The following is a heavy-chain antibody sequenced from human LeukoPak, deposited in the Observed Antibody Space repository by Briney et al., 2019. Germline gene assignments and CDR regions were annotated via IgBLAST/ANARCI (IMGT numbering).Heavy chain of an antibody. J-gene: IGHJ6*03. V-gene: IGHV3-21*01. CDR2: ISSSSSYI. CDR1: GFTFSSYS. CDR3: AKLPDKDIVVVVAATDYYYYMDV. Sequence: GGSLRLSCAASGFTFSSYSMNWVRQAPGKGLEWVPSISSSSSYIYYADSVKGRFTISRDNAKNSLYLQMNSLRAEDTAVYYCAKLPDKDIVVVVAATDYYYYMDVWGKGTTVTVSS. D-gene: IGHD2-15*01.